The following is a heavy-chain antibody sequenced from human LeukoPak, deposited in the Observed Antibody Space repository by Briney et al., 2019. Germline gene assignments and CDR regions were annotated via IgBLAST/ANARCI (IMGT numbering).Heavy chain of an antibody. CDR1: GYSISSGYY. CDR2: IYHSGST. J-gene: IGHJ4*02. CDR3: ARDWLGLGYCDY. Sequence: KPSETLSLTCTVSGYSISSGYYWGWIRQPPGKGLEWIGSIYHSGSTYYNPSLKSRVTISVDTSKSQSSLKLSSVTAADTAVYYCARDWLGLGYCDYWGQGTLVTVSS. V-gene: IGHV4-38-2*02. D-gene: IGHD6-19*01.